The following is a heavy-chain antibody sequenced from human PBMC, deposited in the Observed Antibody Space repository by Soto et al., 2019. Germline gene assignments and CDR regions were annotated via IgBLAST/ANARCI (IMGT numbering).Heavy chain of an antibody. CDR3: ARDMHAGFTPYFDP. D-gene: IGHD2-15*01. CDR1: CGSVTSHH. J-gene: IGHJ5*02. V-gene: IGHV4-59*02. Sequence: PSETLSLTCFVSCGSVTSHHWSCIRHFPGQGLQWIAYTSYPGNTNYNPSLQSRVTISLDMCKNQLCLKLTSMTAADTAVYYCARDMHAGFTPYFDPWGQGTLVTVSS. CDR2: TSYPGNT.